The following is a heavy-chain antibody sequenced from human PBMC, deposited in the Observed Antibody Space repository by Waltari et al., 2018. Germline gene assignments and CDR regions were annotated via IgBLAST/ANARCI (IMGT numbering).Heavy chain of an antibody. CDR1: GFTFSDNA. CDR2: ISGSSVST. CDR3: AKNWRESNPCYDY. J-gene: IGHJ4*02. V-gene: IGHV3-23*01. D-gene: IGHD2-21*01. Sequence: EVQLLESGGGLVQPGGSLRLSCVTSGFTFSDNAMTWVRQAPGKGLEWVAAISGSSVSTYYMDSVRGRFSISRDNSKSTLYLQMTSLRVEDTAVYYCAKNWRESNPCYDYWGQGALVTVSS.